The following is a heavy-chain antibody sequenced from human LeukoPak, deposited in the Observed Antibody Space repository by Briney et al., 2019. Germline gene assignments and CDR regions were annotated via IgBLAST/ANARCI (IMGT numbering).Heavy chain of an antibody. J-gene: IGHJ5*02. CDR3: ARDPPMVRGVIMENWFDP. CDR2: ISSSGSTI. V-gene: IGHV3-48*03. Sequence: PGGSLRLSCAASGFTFSSYEMNRVRQAPGKGLEWVSYISSSGSTIYYADSVKGRFTISRDNAKNSLYLQMNSLRAEDTAVYYCARDPPMVRGVIMENWFDPWGQGTLVTVSS. CDR1: GFTFSSYE. D-gene: IGHD3-10*01.